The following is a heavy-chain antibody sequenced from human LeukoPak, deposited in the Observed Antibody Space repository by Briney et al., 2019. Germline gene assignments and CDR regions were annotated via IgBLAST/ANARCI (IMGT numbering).Heavy chain of an antibody. Sequence: PGGSLRLSCTASGFTFSSYAMHWVRRAPGKGLEWAAVIWYDGSNKYYPDSVKGRFTISRDNSKNTLYLQMNSLRVEDTAVYYCARDPAGKYSSSWFDYWGQGTLVTVSS. CDR2: IWYDGSNK. CDR3: ARDPAGKYSSSWFDY. J-gene: IGHJ4*02. V-gene: IGHV3-33*01. D-gene: IGHD6-13*01. CDR1: GFTFSSYA.